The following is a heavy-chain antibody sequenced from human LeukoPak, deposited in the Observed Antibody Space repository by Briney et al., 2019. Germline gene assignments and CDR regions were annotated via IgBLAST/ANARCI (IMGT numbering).Heavy chain of an antibody. D-gene: IGHD1-1*01. V-gene: IGHV3-64*01. CDR3: ARRTAGTTGVSDY. CDR1: GFTFSISE. Sequence: GGSLRLSCAASGFTFSISEMHWVRRAPGKGLESISAIGSNGDTTYYANSVKGRFTISRDNSKNTLYLQMGSLRAEDMAVYYCARRTAGTTGVSDYWGQGTLVTVSS. CDR2: IGSNGDTT. J-gene: IGHJ4*02.